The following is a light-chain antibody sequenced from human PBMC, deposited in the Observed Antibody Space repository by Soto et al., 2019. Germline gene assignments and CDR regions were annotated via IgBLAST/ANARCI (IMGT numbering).Light chain of an antibody. CDR1: QTLNNY. J-gene: IGKJ4*01. CDR3: QQSFSPLLT. Sequence: DIQMTQSPSSVSASVGDRVTITCRASQTLNNYLTWFQQKPGKAPKVLIYAASTLQSGVPPRFSGSGSGAEFTLNIRSLQHEDVATYYYQQSFSPLLTFGGGTKVAIK. CDR2: AAS. V-gene: IGKV1-39*01.